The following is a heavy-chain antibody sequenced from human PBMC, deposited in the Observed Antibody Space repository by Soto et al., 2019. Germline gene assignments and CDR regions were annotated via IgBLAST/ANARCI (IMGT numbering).Heavy chain of an antibody. CDR2: IYYSGST. CDR3: ARHTVSPPYYYDSSGYYALEAIYYYYYGMDV. V-gene: IGHV4-39*01. J-gene: IGHJ6*02. CDR1: GGSISSSSYY. D-gene: IGHD3-22*01. Sequence: SETLSLTCTVSGGSISSSSYYWGWIRQPPGKGLEWIGSIYYSGSTYYNPSLKSRVTISVDTSKNQFSLKLSSVTAADTAVYYCARHTVSPPYYYDSSGYYALEAIYYYYYGMDVWGQGTTVTVSS.